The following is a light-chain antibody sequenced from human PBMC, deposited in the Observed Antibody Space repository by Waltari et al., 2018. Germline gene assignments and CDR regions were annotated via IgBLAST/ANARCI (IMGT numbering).Light chain of an antibody. J-gene: IGKJ4*01. Sequence: EIVLTQSPATLSLSPGERATLSCRATQSVSSYLAWYQQRPGQAPRLLIYDASIRATGIPAMFTGSGSETDFTLTISSLEPEDFAVYYCQQRSKWPLTFGGGTKVEIK. CDR1: QSVSSY. CDR2: DAS. CDR3: QQRSKWPLT. V-gene: IGKV3-11*01.